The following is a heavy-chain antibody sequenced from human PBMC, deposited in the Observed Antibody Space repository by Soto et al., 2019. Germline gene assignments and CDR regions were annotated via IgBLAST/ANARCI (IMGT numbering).Heavy chain of an antibody. Sequence: HPGGSMRLSCAASGRTFSSYSMHWVRPPPEKGLEYVSAINNNGGSTYYANSVKGRFTISRDNSKNTLYLQMGSLRAEDRAMYYCARGRYSYGSGGGNYIDLWGQGTTVTVSS. D-gene: IGHD3-10*01. J-gene: IGHJ6*03. CDR2: INNNGGST. CDR1: GRTFSSYS. V-gene: IGHV3-64*01. CDR3: ARGRYSYGSGGGNYIDL.